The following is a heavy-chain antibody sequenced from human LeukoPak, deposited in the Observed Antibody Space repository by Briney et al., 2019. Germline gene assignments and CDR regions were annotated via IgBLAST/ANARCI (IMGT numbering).Heavy chain of an antibody. CDR2: IWYDGSNR. V-gene: IGHV3-33*01. D-gene: IGHD1-26*01. Sequence: GGSLRLSCAASAFTFSSYDMHWVRQAPGKGLEWVAVIWYDGSNRYYADSVKGRFTISRDNSKNTLYLQMNSLRGEDTAVYYCARPSGSYWYFDLWGRGTLVTVSS. J-gene: IGHJ2*01. CDR1: AFTFSSYD. CDR3: ARPSGSYWYFDL.